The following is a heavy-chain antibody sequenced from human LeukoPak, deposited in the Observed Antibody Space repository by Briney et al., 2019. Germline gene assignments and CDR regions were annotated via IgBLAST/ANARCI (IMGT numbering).Heavy chain of an antibody. Sequence: ASVKVSCKASGYTLTEYYIHWVRQAPGQGLEWMGFIIPDSGGTTYQQNFQGRVTMTRVTSISTFYMELSSLRPDDTAVYYCSTEDKYCTGANCGVFWGQGTLVTVSS. CDR2: IIPDSGGT. D-gene: IGHD2-8*02. CDR1: GYTLTEYY. CDR3: STEDKYCTGANCGVF. J-gene: IGHJ4*02. V-gene: IGHV1-2*02.